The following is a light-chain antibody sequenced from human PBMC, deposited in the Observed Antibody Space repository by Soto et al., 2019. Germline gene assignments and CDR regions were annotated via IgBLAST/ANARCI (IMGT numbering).Light chain of an antibody. CDR1: QTISTY. V-gene: IGKV1-39*01. J-gene: IGKJ4*01. Sequence: DIQVTQSPSSLSTSVGARVTITCRTSQTISTYLNWYQHKPGKAPNLLIYAASNLQIGVPSRFSGSGSGTDFTLTINSLQPEDFATYYCQQSYSSPLTFGGGTKVELK. CDR2: AAS. CDR3: QQSYSSPLT.